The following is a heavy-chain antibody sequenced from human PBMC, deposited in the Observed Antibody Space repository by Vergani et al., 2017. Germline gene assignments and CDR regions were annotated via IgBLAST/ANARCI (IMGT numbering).Heavy chain of an antibody. Sequence: EVQLLESGGGLVQPGGSLRLSCAASGFTFSSYAMSWVRQAPGKGLEWVSAISGSGGSTYYADSVKGRFTISRDKSKNTLYLQMSSLRGDDTAVYYCAKITMSTSRCFDYWGQGTLVTVSS. CDR1: GFTFSSYA. D-gene: IGHD3-3*01. CDR3: AKITMSTSRCFDY. J-gene: IGHJ4*02. V-gene: IGHV3-23*01. CDR2: ISGSGGST.